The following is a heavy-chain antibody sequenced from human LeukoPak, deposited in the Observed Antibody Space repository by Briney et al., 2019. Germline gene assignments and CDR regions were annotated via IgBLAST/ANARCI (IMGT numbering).Heavy chain of an antibody. CDR3: ARFKYGSGKSSNYFDC. CDR2: INPNSGGT. D-gene: IGHD3-10*01. V-gene: IGHV1-2*02. CDR1: GYTFTGYY. J-gene: IGHJ4*02. Sequence: ASVKVSCKASGYTFTGYYMHWVRQAPGQGLEWMGWINPNSGGTNYAQKFQGRVTMTRDTSISTAYMELSRLRSDDTAVYYCARFKYGSGKSSNYFDCWGQGTLVTVSS.